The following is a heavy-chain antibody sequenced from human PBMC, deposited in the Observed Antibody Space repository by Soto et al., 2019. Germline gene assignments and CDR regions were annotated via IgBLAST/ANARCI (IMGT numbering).Heavy chain of an antibody. CDR2: IIPIFGTA. CDR1: GGTFSSYA. D-gene: IGHD3-9*01. V-gene: IGHV1-69*06. Sequence: SVKVSCKASGGTFSSYAISWVRQSPGQGLEWMGGIIPIFGTANYAQKFQGRVTITADKSTSTAYVELSSLRSEDTAVYYCARVGVLIPLYDILTGPPLYGMDVWGQGPTVTAP. J-gene: IGHJ6*02. CDR3: ARVGVLIPLYDILTGPPLYGMDV.